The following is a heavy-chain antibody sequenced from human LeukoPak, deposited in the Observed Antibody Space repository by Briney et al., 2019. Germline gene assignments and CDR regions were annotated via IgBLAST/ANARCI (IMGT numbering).Heavy chain of an antibody. V-gene: IGHV3-23*01. J-gene: IGHJ4*02. D-gene: IGHD1-1*01. CDR1: GFTLSTYP. CDR2: LTGGGRT. Sequence: PGASLRLSRAASGFTLSTYPMSWVRQAPGEGLEWVSTLTGGGRTYYADSVKGRFVVSRDNSKNTLYLQMSTLRAEDTALYYCAKDRGDRNWPNFDYWGQGTLVTVSS. CDR3: AKDRGDRNWPNFDY.